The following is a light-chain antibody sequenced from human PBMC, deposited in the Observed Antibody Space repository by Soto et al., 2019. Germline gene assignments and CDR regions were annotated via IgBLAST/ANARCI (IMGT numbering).Light chain of an antibody. CDR2: GES. CDR1: QSVSSSY. V-gene: IGKV3-20*01. J-gene: IGKJ4*01. Sequence: EIVLTQSPGTLSLSPGERATLSCRASQSVSSSYLAWYQQKPGQAPRLLIYGESSRATGIPDRFSGSGSGTDFTFTISRLEPEDFAVYYCQQYGSSPLTFGGGTKVDIK. CDR3: QQYGSSPLT.